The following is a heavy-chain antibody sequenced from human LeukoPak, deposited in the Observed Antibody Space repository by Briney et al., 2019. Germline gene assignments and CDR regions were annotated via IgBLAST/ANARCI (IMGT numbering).Heavy chain of an antibody. CDR3: AKGYGYYFDY. Sequence: PGGFLRLTCAASGFTFSGYGIHWVRQAPGKGLEWVAFIRSGGSKEFYADSVKGRFTISRDNSKNTLYLQVNSLRVEDTAVYYCAKGYGYYFDYWGQGTLVIVSS. CDR2: IRSGGSKE. CDR1: GFTFSGYG. V-gene: IGHV3-30*02. D-gene: IGHD5-18*01. J-gene: IGHJ4*02.